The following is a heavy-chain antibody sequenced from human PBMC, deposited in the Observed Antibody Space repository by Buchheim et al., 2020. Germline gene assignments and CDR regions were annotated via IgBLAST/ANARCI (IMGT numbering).Heavy chain of an antibody. CDR1: GGSITSYY. J-gene: IGHJ4*02. V-gene: IGHV4-59*01. CDR3: ATHSGPVTPGVFYDFWSGHSV. D-gene: IGHD3-3*01. Sequence: QVQLQESGPGLVKPSETLSLTCTVSGGSITSYYWTWIRQPPGKRLEWIGHVYHSGSTNFNPSLESRVTMSVDTSKNQFSLKLTSATAADTAVYYCATHSGPVTPGVFYDFWSGHSVWGQGIL. CDR2: VYHSGST.